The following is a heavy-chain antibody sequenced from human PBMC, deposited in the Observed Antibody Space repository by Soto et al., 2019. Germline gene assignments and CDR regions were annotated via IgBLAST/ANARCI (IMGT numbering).Heavy chain of an antibody. V-gene: IGHV1-8*01. Sequence: ASVKVSCKASGYTFTSYDINWVRQATGQGLEWMGWMNPNSGNTGYAQKFQGRVTMTRNTSISTAYMELSSLRSEDTAVYYCGRVRMGAAVGRPRRFDPWGQGTLVTVSS. J-gene: IGHJ5*02. CDR1: GYTFTSYD. D-gene: IGHD6-13*01. CDR2: MNPNSGNT. CDR3: GRVRMGAAVGRPRRFDP.